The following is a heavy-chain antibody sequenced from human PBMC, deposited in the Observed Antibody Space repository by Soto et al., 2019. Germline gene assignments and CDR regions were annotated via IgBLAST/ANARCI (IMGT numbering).Heavy chain of an antibody. CDR1: GFTFSSYW. CDR2: IKQDGSEK. Sequence: GGSLRLSCAASGFTFSSYWMSWVRQGPGKGLEWVANIKQDGSEKYYVDSVKGRFTISRDNAKNSLYLQMNSLRAEDTAVYYCAREYCSGGSCYSGSVFDYWGQGTLVTVSS. CDR3: AREYCSGGSCYSGSVFDY. J-gene: IGHJ4*02. V-gene: IGHV3-7*05. D-gene: IGHD2-15*01.